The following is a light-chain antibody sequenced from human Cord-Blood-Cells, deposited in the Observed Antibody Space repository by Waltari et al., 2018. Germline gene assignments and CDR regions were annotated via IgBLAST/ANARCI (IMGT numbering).Light chain of an antibody. V-gene: IGLV2-8*01. J-gene: IGLJ3*02. Sequence: QSALTQPPSASGSPGQSVTISCTGTSGDVGGYNYVPWYQQHPGKAPKLMIYEVSKRPSGVPDRFSGSKSGNTASLTVSGLQAEDEADYYCSSYAGSNNWVFGGGTKLTVL. CDR1: SGDVGGYNY. CDR2: EVS. CDR3: SSYAGSNNWV.